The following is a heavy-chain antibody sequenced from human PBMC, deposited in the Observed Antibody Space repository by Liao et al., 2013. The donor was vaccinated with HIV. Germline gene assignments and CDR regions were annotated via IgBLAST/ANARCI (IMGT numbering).Heavy chain of an antibody. CDR3: AREAAITIFGVAQAY. V-gene: IGHV4-30-4*08. CDR1: GGSINTGDHY. D-gene: IGHD3-3*01. CDR2: IYYSGTT. Sequence: QVQLQESGPGLVKPSQTLSLNCTVSGGSINTGDHYWTWVRQPPGKGLQWIGYIYYSGTTNYNPALKSRLGISLDTSKNHFSLRLNSLTAADTAVYYCAREAAITIFGVAQAYWGQGTLVTVSS. J-gene: IGHJ4*02.